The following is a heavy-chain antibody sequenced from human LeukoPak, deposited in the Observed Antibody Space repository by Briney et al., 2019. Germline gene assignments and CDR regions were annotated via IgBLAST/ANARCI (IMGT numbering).Heavy chain of an antibody. J-gene: IGHJ6*03. CDR1: GGSISSGGYY. CDR2: IYYSGST. D-gene: IGHD6-6*01. V-gene: IGHV4-31*03. CDR3: ARAGGYSSSPYYYMDV. Sequence: SETLSLTCTVSGGSISSGGYYWSWIRQHPGEGLEWIGYIYYSGSTYYNPSLKSRVTISVDTSKNQFSLKLSSVTAADTAVYYCARAGGYSSSPYYYMDVWGKGTTVTVSS.